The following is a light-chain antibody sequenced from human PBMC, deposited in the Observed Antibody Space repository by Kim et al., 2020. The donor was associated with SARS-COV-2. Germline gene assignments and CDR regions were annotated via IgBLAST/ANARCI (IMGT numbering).Light chain of an antibody. Sequence: ARGKAARIACGGNNIGSKSVHRYQQQPGQAPVLVIYYDSDRPAGIPEGFSGSNSGNAATLTISRVEAGDEADYYCQVWDSSSDHPVFGGGTQLTVL. CDR1: NIGSKS. CDR3: QVWDSSSDHPV. CDR2: YDS. V-gene: IGLV3-21*04. J-gene: IGLJ3*02.